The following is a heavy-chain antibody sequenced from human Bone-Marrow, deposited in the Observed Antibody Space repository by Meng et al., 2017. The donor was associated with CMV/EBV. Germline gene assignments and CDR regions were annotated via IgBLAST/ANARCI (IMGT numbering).Heavy chain of an antibody. D-gene: IGHD3-22*01. CDR2: ISYDGSNK. V-gene: IGHV3-30-3*01. Sequence: GESLKISCAASGFTFSSYAMHWVRQAPGKGLEWVAVISYDGSNKYYADSVKGRFTISRDNSKNTLYLQMNSLRAEDTAVYYCARVPMSSGYRPFVDYWGQGTLVTVSS. CDR1: GFTFSSYA. J-gene: IGHJ4*02. CDR3: ARVPMSSGYRPFVDY.